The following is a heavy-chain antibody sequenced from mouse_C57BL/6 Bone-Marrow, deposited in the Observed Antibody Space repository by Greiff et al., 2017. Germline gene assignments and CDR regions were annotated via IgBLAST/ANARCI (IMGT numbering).Heavy chain of an antibody. D-gene: IGHD1-1*01. CDR1: GYTFTSYW. CDR3: ARNYGSIYYWYFDV. V-gene: IGHV1-72*01. Sequence: QVQLKQPGAELVKPGASVKLSCKASGYTFTSYWMHWVKQRPGRGLEWIGRIYPNSGGTKYNEKFKSKATLTVDKPSSTAYMQLSSLTSEDSAVYYCARNYGSIYYWYFDVWGTGTTVTVSS. J-gene: IGHJ1*03. CDR2: IYPNSGGT.